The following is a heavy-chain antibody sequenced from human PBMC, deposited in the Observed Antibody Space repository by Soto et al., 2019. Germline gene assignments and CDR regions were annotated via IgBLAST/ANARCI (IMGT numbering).Heavy chain of an antibody. J-gene: IGHJ4*02. D-gene: IGHD3-3*01. V-gene: IGHV3-30-3*01. Sequence: TLSLTCAASGYSFSSYAMHWVRQAPGKGLEWVAVISYDGSNKYYADSVKGRFTISRDTSKNTLSLQMNSLRAEDTAVYYWARSLRGGYFCSGSTDYWGQGTLVTVSS. CDR3: ARSLRGGYFCSGSTDY. CDR2: ISYDGSNK. CDR1: GYSFSSYA.